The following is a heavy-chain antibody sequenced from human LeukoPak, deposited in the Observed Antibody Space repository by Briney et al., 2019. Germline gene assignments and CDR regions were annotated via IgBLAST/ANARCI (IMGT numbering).Heavy chain of an antibody. J-gene: IGHJ3*02. Sequence: PGGSLRLSCAASGFTFDDYGMSWVRQAPGKGLEWVSGINWNGGSTGYADSVKGRFTISRDNAKNSLYLQMNSLRAEDTALYYCARDLIPVIVAPHAFDIWGQGTMVTVSS. D-gene: IGHD3-22*01. CDR1: GFTFDDYG. CDR2: INWNGGST. CDR3: ARDLIPVIVAPHAFDI. V-gene: IGHV3-20*04.